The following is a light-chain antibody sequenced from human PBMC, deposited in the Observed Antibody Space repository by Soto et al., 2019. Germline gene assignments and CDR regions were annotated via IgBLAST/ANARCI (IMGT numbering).Light chain of an antibody. CDR2: DAS. V-gene: IGKV1-33*01. Sequence: DIQMTQSPSSLSASVGDRVTITCRANQRISNYLNWYQQKPGKAPKLLIHDASTLEKGVPSRFSGSGSGTDFTFTISSLQPEDIASYYCQHYDILPGYTFGQGTKLEIK. CDR3: QHYDILPGYT. J-gene: IGKJ2*01. CDR1: QRISNY.